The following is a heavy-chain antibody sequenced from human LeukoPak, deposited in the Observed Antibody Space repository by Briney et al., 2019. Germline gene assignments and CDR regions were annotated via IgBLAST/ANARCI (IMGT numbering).Heavy chain of an antibody. CDR3: VKGVGATDYTMDV. V-gene: IGHV3-53*01. Sequence: PGGSLRLSCAASGFTVNNNYMSWVRQAPGKGLEWVSVIYSGGSTYYADSVRGRFTISRDNSKKLLYLQMNSLTGDDTAVYYCVKGVGATDYTMDVWGQGTTVTVSS. CDR2: IYSGGST. J-gene: IGHJ6*02. CDR1: GFTVNNNY. D-gene: IGHD1-26*01.